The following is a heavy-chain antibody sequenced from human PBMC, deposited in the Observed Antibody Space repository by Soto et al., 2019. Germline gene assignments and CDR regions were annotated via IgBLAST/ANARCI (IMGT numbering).Heavy chain of an antibody. V-gene: IGHV3-48*02. Sequence: PGGSVRLSFAASGFIFNSYSMNWVRQAPEKGLEWVSYISSGSVTIYYADSVKGRFTISRDNAKNSLSLQMNSLRDEDSVVYYCWRRVTGYYYYGMDVRGQGTTVTVSS. CDR2: ISSGSVTI. CDR3: WRRVTGYYYYGMDV. J-gene: IGHJ6*02. CDR1: GFIFNSYS.